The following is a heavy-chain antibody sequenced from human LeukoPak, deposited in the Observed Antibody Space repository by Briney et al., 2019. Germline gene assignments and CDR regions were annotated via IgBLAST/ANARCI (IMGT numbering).Heavy chain of an antibody. V-gene: IGHV3-74*01. J-gene: IGHJ4*02. D-gene: IGHD3-10*01. Sequence: GGSRRLSCAASGFTLSSYWMHWVRQVPGKGLVWVSRINPDGSTTTYADSVKGRFTISRDNAKNTLYLQMNSLGAEDTAVYYCARVRVGAYDFEYWGQGTLVTVSS. CDR2: INPDGSTT. CDR1: GFTLSSYW. CDR3: ARVRVGAYDFEY.